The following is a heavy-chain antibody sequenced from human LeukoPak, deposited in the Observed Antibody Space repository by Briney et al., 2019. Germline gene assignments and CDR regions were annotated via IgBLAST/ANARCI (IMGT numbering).Heavy chain of an antibody. D-gene: IGHD1-26*01. CDR1: GFTFSNYG. V-gene: IGHV3-33*01. CDR2: IWYDGSKE. J-gene: IGHJ4*02. Sequence: GGSLRLSCAASGFTFSNYGMHWVRQAPGEGLEWVTVIWYDGSKEYYADSVKGRFTISGDNSKNTLYLQMNSLRAEDTAVYYCARHKSGNWDFDYWGQGTLVTVSS. CDR3: ARHKSGNWDFDY.